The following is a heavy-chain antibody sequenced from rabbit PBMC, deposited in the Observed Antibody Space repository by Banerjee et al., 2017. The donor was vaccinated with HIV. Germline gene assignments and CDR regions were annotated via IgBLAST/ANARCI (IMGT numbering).Heavy chain of an antibody. J-gene: IGHJ4*01. V-gene: IGHV1S40*01. CDR3: ARGVSYDDYGDWGYYFNL. CDR1: GFSFSSSYY. CDR2: IYAGSSGST. D-gene: IGHD2-1*01. Sequence: QSLEESGGDLVKPGASLTLTCTASGFSFSSSYYMCWVRQAPGKGLEWIACIYAGSSGSTYYASWAKGRFTISKTSSTTVTLQMTSLTAADTATYFCARGVSYDDYGDWGYYFNLWGPGTLVTVS.